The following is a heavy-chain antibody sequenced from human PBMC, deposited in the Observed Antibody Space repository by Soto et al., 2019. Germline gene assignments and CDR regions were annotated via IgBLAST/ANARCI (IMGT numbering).Heavy chain of an antibody. D-gene: IGHD3-16*01. Sequence: GGSLRLSCAAAGVIFTAVAISCGCEAPGKWVNVISIFSLKGDWRYYADSVKGRFTISRYNSKDTVDLQMDILRGEDMDIYYCAIYIRGPIVFLFDFWGPGVLVTVSS. V-gene: IGHV3-23*01. CDR2: FSLKGDWR. CDR1: GVIFTAVA. CDR3: AIYIRGPIVFLFDF. J-gene: IGHJ4*02.